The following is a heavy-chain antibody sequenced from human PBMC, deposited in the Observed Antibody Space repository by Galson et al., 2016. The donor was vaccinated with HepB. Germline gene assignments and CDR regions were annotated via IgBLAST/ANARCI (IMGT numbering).Heavy chain of an antibody. J-gene: IGHJ4*02. V-gene: IGHV3-23*01. CDR1: GFVFSNFG. Sequence: SLRLSCAASGFVFSNFGLRWVRQAPGKGLEWVASISTRRTTYYSDSVQGRFTISSDNSNNTLYLQMNGLRTEDTAVYYCAKERLVRRIFDHWGQGTLLTVSS. D-gene: IGHD3-9*01. CDR2: ISTRRTT. CDR3: AKERLVRRIFDH.